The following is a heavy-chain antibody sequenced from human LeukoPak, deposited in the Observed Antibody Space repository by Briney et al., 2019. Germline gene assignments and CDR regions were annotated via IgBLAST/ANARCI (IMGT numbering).Heavy chain of an antibody. D-gene: IGHD5-18*01. Sequence: GGSLRLSCSASGFTFSSYAMHWVRQAPGKGLEYVSAISSNGGSTYYADSVKGRFTISRDNSKNTLYLQMSSLRAEDTAVYYCVKDQYSYGWNYYYYYGMDVWGQGITVTVSS. V-gene: IGHV3-64D*09. J-gene: IGHJ6*02. CDR3: VKDQYSYGWNYYYYYGMDV. CDR1: GFTFSSYA. CDR2: ISSNGGST.